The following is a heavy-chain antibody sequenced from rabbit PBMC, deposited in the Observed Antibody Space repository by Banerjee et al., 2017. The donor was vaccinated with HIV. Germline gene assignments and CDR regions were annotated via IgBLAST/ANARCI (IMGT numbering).Heavy chain of an antibody. CDR3: ARRSYGDSGYNL. V-gene: IGHV1S40*01. D-gene: IGHD8-1*01. CDR1: GFSFSSSYY. CDR2: IYAGSGGNT. Sequence: QSLEESGGDLVKPGASLTLTCTASGFSFSSSYYMCWVRQAPGKGLEWIACIYAGSGGNTYYATWAKGRFTISKTSSTTVTLQMTSLTAADTATYFCARRSYGDSGYNLWGPGTLVTVS. J-gene: IGHJ4*01.